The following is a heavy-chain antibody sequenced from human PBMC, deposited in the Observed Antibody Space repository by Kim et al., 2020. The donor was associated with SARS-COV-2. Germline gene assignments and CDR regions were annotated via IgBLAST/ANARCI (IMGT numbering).Heavy chain of an antibody. CDR2: NK. J-gene: IGHJ4*02. V-gene: IGHV3-30*01. CDR3: ARSDGYSYFDY. Sequence: NKYYADSVKGRFTISRDNSKNTVYLQMNSLRAEDTAVYYCARSDGYSYFDYWGQGTLVTVSS. D-gene: IGHD2-15*01.